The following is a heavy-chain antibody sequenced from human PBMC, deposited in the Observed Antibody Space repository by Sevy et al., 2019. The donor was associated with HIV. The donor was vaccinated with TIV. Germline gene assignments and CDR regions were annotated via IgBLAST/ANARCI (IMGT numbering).Heavy chain of an antibody. D-gene: IGHD4-4*01. Sequence: GGSLRLSCAAAGFIFSNFGINWVRQAPSKGLGWVAIIWRDGTKKHYLESGKGRFTISRDNSKNTVYLQMNSLRVEDSGTYYCVRVTPDEDGTTLDSWGLGTLVTVSS. CDR2: IWRDGTKK. V-gene: IGHV3-33*01. J-gene: IGHJ4*02. CDR3: VRVTPDEDGTTLDS. CDR1: GFIFSNFG.